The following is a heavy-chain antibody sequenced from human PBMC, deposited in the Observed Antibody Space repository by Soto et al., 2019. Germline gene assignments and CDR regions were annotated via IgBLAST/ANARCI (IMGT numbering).Heavy chain of an antibody. CDR3: ARGVVPAARGYRRDAFDI. V-gene: IGHV5-51*01. CDR2: IHPGDSDT. J-gene: IGHJ3*02. CDR1: GYSFTSDW. Sequence: PGESLKISCKGSGYSFTSDWIGWARQMPGKGLEWMGIIHPGDSDTRYSPSFQGQVTISADKSISTAYLQWSSLKASDTAMYYCARGVVPAARGYRRDAFDIWGQGTMVTVSS. D-gene: IGHD2-2*01.